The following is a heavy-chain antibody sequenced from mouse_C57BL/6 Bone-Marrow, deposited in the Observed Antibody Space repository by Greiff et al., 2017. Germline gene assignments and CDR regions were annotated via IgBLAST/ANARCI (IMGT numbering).Heavy chain of an antibody. V-gene: IGHV5-6*01. CDR2: ISSGGSYT. Sequence: EVQVVESGGDLVKPGGSLKLSCAASGFTFSSYGMSWVRQTPDKRLEWVATISSGGSYTYSPDSVKGRVTISRDNAKNTLYLQMSSLKSDDTAMYSWARPNYYYGSSYLDYWGQGTTLTVSS. J-gene: IGHJ2*01. D-gene: IGHD1-1*01. CDR3: ARPNYYYGSSYLDY. CDR1: GFTFSSYG.